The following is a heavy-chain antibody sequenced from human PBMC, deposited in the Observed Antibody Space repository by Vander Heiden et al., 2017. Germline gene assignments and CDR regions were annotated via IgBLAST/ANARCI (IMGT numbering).Heavy chain of an antibody. CDR2: INPKSSGT. CDR1: GYTFTGYY. J-gene: IGHJ4*02. Sequence: QVQLVQSGAEVKKPGASVKVSCKDSGYTFTGYYMHGVRQGPGQGLEWMGWINPKSSGTNYAQKFHGRVTMTRDTSIRTAYMKLSGLRSDDTAVYYCARADITLVDYWGQGTLVTVSS. CDR3: ARADITLVDY. V-gene: IGHV1-2*02. D-gene: IGHD3-3*01.